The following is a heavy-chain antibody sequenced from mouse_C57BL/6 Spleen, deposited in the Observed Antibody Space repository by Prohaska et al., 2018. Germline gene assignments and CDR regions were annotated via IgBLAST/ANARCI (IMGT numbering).Heavy chain of an antibody. V-gene: IGHV3-6*01. J-gene: IGHJ3*01. Sequence: DVQLQESGPGLVKPSQSLSLTCSVTGYSITSGYYWNWIRQFPGNKLVWIGYISYEGSDIYNPSLNNRISITRDTSKNQSFLKLNSVTTEETARYYCARDLVYYGSSPAWFAYWGQGTLVTVSA. CDR3: ARDLVYYGSSPAWFAY. D-gene: IGHD1-1*01. CDR2: ISYEGSD. CDR1: GYSITSGYY.